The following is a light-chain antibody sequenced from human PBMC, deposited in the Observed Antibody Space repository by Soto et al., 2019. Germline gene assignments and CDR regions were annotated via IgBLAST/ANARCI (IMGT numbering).Light chain of an antibody. CDR3: QQSNNWPWT. CDR1: QSVSSSH. V-gene: IGKV3-20*01. J-gene: IGKJ1*01. CDR2: GAS. Sequence: IGLKQSPGTLSLTPGERATLSCRASQSVSSSHFAWYQQKPGQAPRLLIYGASSRATGIPHRFSGSGSGTEFTLTISSLQSEDFAVYYCQQSNNWPWTFGQGTNVDI.